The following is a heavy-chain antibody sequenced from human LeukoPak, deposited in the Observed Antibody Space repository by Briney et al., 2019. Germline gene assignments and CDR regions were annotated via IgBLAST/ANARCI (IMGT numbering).Heavy chain of an antibody. Sequence: GGSLRLSCAASGFTVSSNYMSWVRQAPGKGLEWVSVIYSGGSTYYADSVKGRFTISRDNSKNTLYLQMNSLRAEDTAVYYRARDSADRLLDYWGQGTLVTVSS. CDR1: GFTVSSNY. D-gene: IGHD6-25*01. J-gene: IGHJ4*02. CDR3: ARDSADRLLDY. V-gene: IGHV3-66*01. CDR2: IYSGGST.